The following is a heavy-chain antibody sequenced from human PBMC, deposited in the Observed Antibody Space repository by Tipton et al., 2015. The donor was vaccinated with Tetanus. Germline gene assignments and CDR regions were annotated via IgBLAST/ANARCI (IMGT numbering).Heavy chain of an antibody. CDR2: ITPNFGTT. J-gene: IGHJ4*02. Sequence: QSGPEVKKPGSSVKVSCKASGGTFTNYALSWVRQAPGQGLEWVGGITPNFGTTNSAPKFQGRVTITTDEATKTAYMELSSLTSEDTAVYYCSRAPIRIALASGYCGQGPLITV. D-gene: IGHD2-21*01. V-gene: IGHV1-69*05. CDR3: SRAPIRIALASGY. CDR1: GGTFTNYA.